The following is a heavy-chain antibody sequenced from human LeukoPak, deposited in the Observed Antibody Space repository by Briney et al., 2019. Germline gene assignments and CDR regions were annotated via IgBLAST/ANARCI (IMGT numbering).Heavy chain of an antibody. V-gene: IGHV1-69*08. J-gene: IGHJ5*02. D-gene: IGHD3-10*01. CDR2: ITPVIETA. CDR1: GGTFLSHI. CDR3: ARVNLRGSNYNWFDP. Sequence: ASVKVSCKTSGGTFLSHIFSWVRQAPGHGLERIGKITPVIETAKYAQTFQGRVSIYTDKDTTTVYMDLSGLRPDDTADYYCARVNLRGSNYNWFDPWGQGTRVIVSS.